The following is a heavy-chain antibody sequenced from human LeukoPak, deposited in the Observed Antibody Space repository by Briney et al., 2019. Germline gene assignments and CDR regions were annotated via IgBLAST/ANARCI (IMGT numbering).Heavy chain of an antibody. CDR2: IGATT. V-gene: IGHV3-23*01. CDR3: ATSRGSV. D-gene: IGHD3-16*01. J-gene: IGHJ4*02. Sequence: GGSLRLSCAASGFTFSSYSMSWVRQAPGKGLQWVSGIGATTSYADSVKGRFTVSRDNSKNTVHLQMNSLRAEDTAVYYCATSRGSVWGQGTLVIVSS. CDR1: GFTFSSYS.